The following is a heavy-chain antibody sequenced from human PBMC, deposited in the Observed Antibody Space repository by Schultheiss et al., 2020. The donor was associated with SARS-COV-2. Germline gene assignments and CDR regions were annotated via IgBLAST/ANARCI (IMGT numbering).Heavy chain of an antibody. CDR3: ARDGSYDSSNWYFDL. CDR2: IRSKAYGGTT. J-gene: IGHJ2*01. Sequence: GGSLRLSCAASGFTFSSYAMSWVRQAPGKGLEWVGFIRSKAYGGTTEYAASVKGRFTISRDDSKSIAYLQMNSLRAEDTAVYYCARDGSYDSSNWYFDLWGRGTLVTVSS. CDR1: GFTFSSYA. V-gene: IGHV3-71*01. D-gene: IGHD3-22*01.